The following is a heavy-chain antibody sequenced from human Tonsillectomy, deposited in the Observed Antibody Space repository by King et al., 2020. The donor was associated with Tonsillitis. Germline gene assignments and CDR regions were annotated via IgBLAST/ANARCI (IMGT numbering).Heavy chain of an antibody. CDR1: GFTFSSYW. CDR2: INSDGSST. CDR3: ARETQAYYMDV. Sequence: VQLVESGGGLVQPGGSLRLSCAASGFTFSSYWMHWVRQAPGKGLVWVSRINSDGSSTTYADSVKGRFTLSRDNAKNTLYLQMNSLRAEDTAVYYCARETQAYYMDVWGNGTTVTVSS. V-gene: IGHV3-74*01. J-gene: IGHJ6*03.